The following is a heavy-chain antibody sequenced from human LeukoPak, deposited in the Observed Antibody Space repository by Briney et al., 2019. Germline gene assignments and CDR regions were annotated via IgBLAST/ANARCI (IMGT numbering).Heavy chain of an antibody. CDR2: ISTSSSYI. CDR1: GFTLSTYS. CDR3: ARAAGGHFDY. Sequence: PGGSLRLSCAASGFTLSTYSMKRVRQAPGKGLGWVSFISTSSSYIYYADSVTGRFTISRDNAKNSLYLQMNSLRAEDTALYYCARAAGGHFDYWGQGTLVTVSS. D-gene: IGHD2-15*01. V-gene: IGHV3-21*01. J-gene: IGHJ4*02.